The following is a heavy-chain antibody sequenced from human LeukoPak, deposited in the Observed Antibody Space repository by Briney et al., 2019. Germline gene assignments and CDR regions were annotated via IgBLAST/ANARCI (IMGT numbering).Heavy chain of an antibody. CDR2: IYSGGST. V-gene: IGHV3-66*01. CDR1: GFTVSSHY. D-gene: IGHD3-10*01. J-gene: IGHJ4*02. Sequence: GGSLRLSCAASGFTVSSHYMSWVRQAPGKGLEWVSVIYSGGSTYYADSVKGRFTISRDNSKNTLYLQMNSLRAEDTAVYYCAREMWNYYGSGSYEYFDYWGQGTLVTVSS. CDR3: AREMWNYYGSGSYEYFDY.